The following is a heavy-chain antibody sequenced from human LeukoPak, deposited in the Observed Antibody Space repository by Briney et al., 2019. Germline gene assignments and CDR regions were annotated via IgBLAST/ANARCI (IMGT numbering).Heavy chain of an antibody. CDR3: ARQQLLAIDS. D-gene: IGHD6-19*01. CDR2: ISRSGGTL. CDR1: AFTFSSYA. J-gene: IGHJ4*02. Sequence: GGSLRLSCAASAFTFSSYAMSWVRQPPGKGLEWVSTISRSGGTLDYADSVTGRFTISRDNSKNTLYLQLDSLRAEDTAVYYCARQQLLAIDSWGQGTLVTVSS. V-gene: IGHV3-23*01.